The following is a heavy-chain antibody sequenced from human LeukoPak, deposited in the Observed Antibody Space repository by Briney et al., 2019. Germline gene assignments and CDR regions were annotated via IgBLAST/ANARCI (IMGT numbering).Heavy chain of an antibody. Sequence: KPSETLSLTCTVSGGSISSGGYYWSWIRQHPGKGLEWIGYIYYSGSTYYNPSLKSRVTISVDTSKNQFSLKLSSVTAADTAVYYCARDHLGIPSSGSSWDVWGQGTTVTISS. CDR2: IYYSGST. D-gene: IGHD3-10*01. J-gene: IGHJ6*02. CDR3: ARDHLGIPSSGSSWDV. V-gene: IGHV4-31*03. CDR1: GGSISSGGYY.